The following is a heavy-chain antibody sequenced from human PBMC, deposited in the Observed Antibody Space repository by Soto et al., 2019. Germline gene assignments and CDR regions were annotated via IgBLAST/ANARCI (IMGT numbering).Heavy chain of an antibody. CDR1: GYTFSDFF. Sequence: ASVKVSCKASGYTFSDFFIHWVRQAPGQGLEWIGWINPNTGDTKFAQRFQGRVTMTGDTSISTAYMDLSRLTSDDTAVYYCARDGLTIKYSFDIWGQGTMVTVS. J-gene: IGHJ3*02. D-gene: IGHD3-9*01. CDR2: INPNTGDT. CDR3: ARDGLTIKYSFDI. V-gene: IGHV1-2*02.